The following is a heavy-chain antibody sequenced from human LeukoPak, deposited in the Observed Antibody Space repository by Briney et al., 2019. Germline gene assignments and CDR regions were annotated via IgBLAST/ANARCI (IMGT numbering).Heavy chain of an antibody. CDR1: GFTFDHDD. D-gene: IGHD6-13*01. J-gene: IGHJ2*01. V-gene: IGHV3-13*01. Sequence: PGGSLRLSCGASGFTFDHDDMHWVRQATGKGLEWVSGIGTAGEIYYPGSVKGRFTISRENAKNSLYLQMNSLRAGDTAVYYCARAAYSSTWYSRYFDLWGRGTLVTVSS. CDR3: ARAAYSSTWYSRYFDL. CDR2: IGTAGEI.